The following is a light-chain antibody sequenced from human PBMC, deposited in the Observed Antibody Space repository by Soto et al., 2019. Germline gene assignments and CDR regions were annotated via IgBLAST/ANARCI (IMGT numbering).Light chain of an antibody. CDR1: QSVTTN. J-gene: IGKJ2*01. V-gene: IGKV3-15*01. Sequence: EIMMTQSPATLSASPGERATLSCRASQSVTTNLAWYQKKPGQAPRLLIYNAFTRATGIAARFSGSGSGTDFNLTISSLQSEDFAVYFCQQYKNWPPFTFGQGTKREIK. CDR3: QQYKNWPPFT. CDR2: NAF.